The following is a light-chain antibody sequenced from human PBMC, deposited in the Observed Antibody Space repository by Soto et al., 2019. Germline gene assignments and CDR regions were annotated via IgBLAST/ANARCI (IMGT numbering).Light chain of an antibody. Sequence: IQLTQSPSSLSASVGDRVTITCRASRGIGSYLVWYQQKPGKAPKLLVYGASTVKSGVPSRFSGGGSGTDFPITSSRLQPEDVANYYCQQLNKFPFTFGPGTKVDIK. J-gene: IGKJ3*01. CDR1: RGIGSY. CDR3: QQLNKFPFT. V-gene: IGKV1-9*01. CDR2: GAS.